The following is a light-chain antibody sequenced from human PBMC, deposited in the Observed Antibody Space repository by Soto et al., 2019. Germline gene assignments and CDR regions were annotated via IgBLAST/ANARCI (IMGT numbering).Light chain of an antibody. J-gene: IGLJ2*01. CDR2: RNS. CDR3: AAWDDSLSGVV. V-gene: IGLV1-47*01. CDR1: KSNIGSNY. Sequence: QSVLTQPPSASGTPGQRVTISCSGSKSNIGSNYVYWYQQLPGTVPQLLIYRNSERPSAVPDRFSGSKSGTSASLAISGLRSEDEADYYCAAWDDSLSGVVFGGGTKLTVL.